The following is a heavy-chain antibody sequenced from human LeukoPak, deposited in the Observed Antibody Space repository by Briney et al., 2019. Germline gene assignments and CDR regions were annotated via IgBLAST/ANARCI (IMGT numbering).Heavy chain of an antibody. CDR2: FSNNENT. CDR3: ARRKGMVRGVNSGLYYYYGMDV. J-gene: IGHJ6*02. CDR1: GGSIRSYY. V-gene: IGHV4-4*07. Sequence: SETLSLTCTVSGGSIRSYYWNWIRQPAGKGLERIGRFSNNENTYYNPSLKSRVSMSVDTSKNQFSLKLRSVTAADTAVYYCARRKGMVRGVNSGLYYYYGMDVWGQGTTVTVSS. D-gene: IGHD3-10*01.